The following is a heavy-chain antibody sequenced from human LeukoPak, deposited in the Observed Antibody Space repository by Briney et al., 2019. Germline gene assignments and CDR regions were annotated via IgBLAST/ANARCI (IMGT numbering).Heavy chain of an antibody. V-gene: IGHV6-1*01. D-gene: IGHD6-25*01. CDR1: GDSVSSDSSA. J-gene: IGHJ4*02. CDR2: TYYRSTWYY. CDR3: ARGGHFEF. Sequence: SQTLSLTCAISGDSVSSDSSAWNWFRQSPPRGLEWLGRTYYRSTWYYDYAVSVKSRITINPDTSKNQFSLQLNSVTPEDTAVYYCARGGHFEFWGQGALVTVSS.